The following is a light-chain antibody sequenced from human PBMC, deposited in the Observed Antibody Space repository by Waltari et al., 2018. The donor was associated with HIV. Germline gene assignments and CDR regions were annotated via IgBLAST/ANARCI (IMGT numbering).Light chain of an antibody. J-gene: IGKJ1*01. CDR1: ESVRTY. CDR3: QQYDQWRT. Sequence: EIVMTQSPATLPVSPGESATLSCRASESVRTYVAWYQQKPGQAPRRIMYDSSTRATGLPPRFSGSGSGTEFTLTSSSLQSDDFAVYYCQQYDQWRTFGQGTIVEVK. CDR2: DSS. V-gene: IGKV3-15*01.